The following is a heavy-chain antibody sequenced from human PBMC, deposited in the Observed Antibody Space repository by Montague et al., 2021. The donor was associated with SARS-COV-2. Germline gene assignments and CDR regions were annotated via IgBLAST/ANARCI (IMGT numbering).Heavy chain of an antibody. J-gene: IGHJ5*02. CDR2: IYHSGST. CDR1: GASITSSNW. V-gene: IGHV4-4*02. CDR3: ARQIQQVVLSPAKLTNWFDP. D-gene: IGHD2-15*01. Sequence: SETLSLTCTVSGASITSSNWWNWVRQPPGKGLEWIGQIYHSGSTNYDPSLMSRLTLSLDKSKNQFSLNLSSVTAADTAVYYCARQIQQVVLSPAKLTNWFDPWGLGTLVTVAS.